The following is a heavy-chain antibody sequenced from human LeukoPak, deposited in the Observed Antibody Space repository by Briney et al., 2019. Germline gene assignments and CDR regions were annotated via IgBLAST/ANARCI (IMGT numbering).Heavy chain of an antibody. Sequence: GGPLRLSCAASGFTFDDYAMHWVRQAPGKGREWVSGISWNSGSIGYADSVKGRFTISRDNAKSSLYLQMNSLRAEDTALYYCAKDLRYSGSSAFDYWGQGTLVTVSS. D-gene: IGHD1-26*01. CDR1: GFTFDDYA. CDR3: AKDLRYSGSSAFDY. V-gene: IGHV3-9*01. CDR2: ISWNSGSI. J-gene: IGHJ4*02.